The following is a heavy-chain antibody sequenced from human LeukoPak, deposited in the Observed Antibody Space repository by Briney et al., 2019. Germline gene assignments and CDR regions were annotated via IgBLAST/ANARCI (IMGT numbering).Heavy chain of an antibody. CDR3: ARASYSYDINGWVPFDY. CDR2: IYTSGST. Sequence: PSETLSLTCTVSGNSISSGDNYWSWIRQPAGKGLEWIGRIYTSGSTNYNPSLKSRDTISGDTSKNQFSLRLSSVTAADTAVYYCARASYSYDINGWVPFDYWGQGTLVTVSS. D-gene: IGHD3-22*01. J-gene: IGHJ4*02. V-gene: IGHV4-61*02. CDR1: GNSISSGDNY.